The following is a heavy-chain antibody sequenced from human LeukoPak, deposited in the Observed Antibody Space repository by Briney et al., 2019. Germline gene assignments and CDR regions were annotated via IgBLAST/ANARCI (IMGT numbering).Heavy chain of an antibody. J-gene: IGHJ4*02. CDR3: ARDGPTAAPFDY. V-gene: IGHV1-46*01. D-gene: IGHD2-2*01. CDR1: GFTFINYY. CDR2: INLSGGST. Sequence: ASVKVSCKASGFTFINYYMHWVRQAPGQGLEWLGIINLSGGSTHYPQKFQDRVAMTRDTSTTTVYMEVNSLTSEDTAVYFCARDGPTAAPFDYWGQGTLVTVSS.